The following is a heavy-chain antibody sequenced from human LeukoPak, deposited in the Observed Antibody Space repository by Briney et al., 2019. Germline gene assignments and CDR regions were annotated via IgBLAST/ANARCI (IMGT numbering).Heavy chain of an antibody. V-gene: IGHV4-61*02. Sequence: SETLSLTCSVSGGSISSGTYYWNWIRQPAGRGLEWIGRFYTGGGTNYNPSLKSRVTISVDTSKNQFSLKLSPVTAADTAVYYCARDKGIVGATNEPDAFDIWGQGTMVTVSS. D-gene: IGHD1-26*01. J-gene: IGHJ3*02. CDR2: FYTGGGT. CDR1: GGSISSGTYY. CDR3: ARDKGIVGATNEPDAFDI.